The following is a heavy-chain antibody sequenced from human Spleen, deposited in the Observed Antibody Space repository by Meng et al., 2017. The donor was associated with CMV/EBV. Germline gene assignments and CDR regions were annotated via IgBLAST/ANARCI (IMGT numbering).Heavy chain of an antibody. CDR1: SYA. CDR2: IIPIFGTA. Sequence: SYAFRWVRKAPGQGLEWMGGIIPIFGTANYAQKFQGRVTITTDESTSTAYMELSSLRSEDTAVYYCARCTMRDYYDSSGYGDWFDPWGQGTLVTVSS. V-gene: IGHV1-69*05. D-gene: IGHD3-22*01. CDR3: ARCTMRDYYDSSGYGDWFDP. J-gene: IGHJ5*02.